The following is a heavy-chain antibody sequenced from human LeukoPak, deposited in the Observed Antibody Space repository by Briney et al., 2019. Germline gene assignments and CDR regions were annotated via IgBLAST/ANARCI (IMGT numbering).Heavy chain of an antibody. CDR3: ARSNRNKYYFDY. CDR1: GFTFSSYA. J-gene: IGHJ4*02. Sequence: GGSLRLSCAASGFTFSSYAMHWVRQAPGKGLERVAVISYDGSNKYYADSVKGRFTISRDNSKNTLYLQMNSLRAEDTAVYYCARSNRNKYYFDYWGQGTLVTVSS. D-gene: IGHD1-14*01. V-gene: IGHV3-30*04. CDR2: ISYDGSNK.